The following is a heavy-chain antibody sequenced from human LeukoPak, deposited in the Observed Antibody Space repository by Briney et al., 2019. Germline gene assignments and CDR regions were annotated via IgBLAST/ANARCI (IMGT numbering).Heavy chain of an antibody. D-gene: IGHD3-9*01. CDR2: IKQDGSEI. Sequence: GGSLRLSCAASGFTFSSYWMSWVRQAPGKGLEWVANIKQDGSEIYYVDSVKGRFTISRDNAKNSLYLQMNSLRAGDTGVYYCARDPEDYDVLTGYYPHYFDYWGQGTLVTVSS. V-gene: IGHV3-7*04. CDR3: ARDPEDYDVLTGYYPHYFDY. J-gene: IGHJ4*02. CDR1: GFTFSSYW.